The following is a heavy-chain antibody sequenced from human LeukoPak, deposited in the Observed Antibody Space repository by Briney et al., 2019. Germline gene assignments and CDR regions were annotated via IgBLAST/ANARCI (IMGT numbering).Heavy chain of an antibody. CDR1: GYTFTSYG. Sequence: GASVKVSCKASGYTFTSYGISWVRQAPGQGLEWMGWISAYNGNTNYAQKLQGRVTMTTDTSTSTAYMELRSLRSDDTAVYYCAREFYGSGSYYGAPFDYWGQGTLVTVSS. J-gene: IGHJ4*02. V-gene: IGHV1-18*04. CDR3: AREFYGSGSYYGAPFDY. D-gene: IGHD3-10*01. CDR2: ISAYNGNT.